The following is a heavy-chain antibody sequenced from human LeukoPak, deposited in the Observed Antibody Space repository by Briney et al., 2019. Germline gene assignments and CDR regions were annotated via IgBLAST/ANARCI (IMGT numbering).Heavy chain of an antibody. D-gene: IGHD2-2*01. CDR2: IKQDGSEK. V-gene: IGHV3-7*04. J-gene: IGHJ4*02. CDR3: ARDRCSSTSCFIDY. Sequence: PGGSLRLSCAVSRFTFSNSWMSWVRQAPGKGLEWVANIKQDGSEKYYVDSVKGRFTISRDNAKNSLYLQMNSLRAEDRAVYYCARDRCSSTSCFIDYWGQGTLVTVSS. CDR1: RFTFSNSW.